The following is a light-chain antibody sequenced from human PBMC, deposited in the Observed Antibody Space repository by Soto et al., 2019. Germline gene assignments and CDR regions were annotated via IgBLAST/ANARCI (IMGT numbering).Light chain of an antibody. CDR1: QSVSSSY. CDR2: DAS. V-gene: IGKV3-20*01. CDR3: QHYGTSAL. J-gene: IGKJ3*01. Sequence: EIVLTQSPGTLSLSPGERATLSCRASQSVSSSYLAWYQQKPGQAPRLLIYDASRATGIPDRFSGCGSGTDFTLTITRLEPEDFAVYYCQHYGTSALFGPGTKVDI.